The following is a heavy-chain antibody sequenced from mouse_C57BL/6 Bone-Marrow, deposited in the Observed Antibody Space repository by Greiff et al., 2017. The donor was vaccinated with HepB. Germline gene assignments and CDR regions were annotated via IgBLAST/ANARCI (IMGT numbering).Heavy chain of an antibody. CDR1: GFNIKDDY. Sequence: EVKLMESGAELVRPGASVKLSCTASGFNIKDDYMHWVKQRPEQGLEWIGWIDPENGDTEYASKFQGKATITADTSSNTAYLQLSSLTSEDTAVYYCTTDYDGYFLYYYAMDYWGQGTSVTVSS. V-gene: IGHV14-4*01. D-gene: IGHD2-3*01. CDR2: IDPENGDT. CDR3: TTDYDGYFLYYYAMDY. J-gene: IGHJ4*01.